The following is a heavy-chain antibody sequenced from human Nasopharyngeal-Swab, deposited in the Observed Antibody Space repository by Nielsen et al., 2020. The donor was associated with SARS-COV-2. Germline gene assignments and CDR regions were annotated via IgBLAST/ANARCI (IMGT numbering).Heavy chain of an antibody. Sequence: WVRQAPGQRLEWMGWINAGNGNTKYSQKFQGRVTITRDTSASTAYMELSSPRSEDTAVYYCARDRNYDFWSGYSGDAFDIWGQGTMVTVSS. CDR2: INAGNGNT. J-gene: IGHJ3*02. D-gene: IGHD3-3*01. CDR3: ARDRNYDFWSGYSGDAFDI. V-gene: IGHV1-3*01.